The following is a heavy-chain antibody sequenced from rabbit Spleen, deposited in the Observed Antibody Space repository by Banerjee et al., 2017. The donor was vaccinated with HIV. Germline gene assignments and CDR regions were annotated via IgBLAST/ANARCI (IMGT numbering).Heavy chain of an antibody. CDR1: GVSFSISSY. D-gene: IGHD1-1*01. CDR2: IDAGDSGFT. CDR3: ARDTSSSFSSYGMDL. V-gene: IGHV1S40*01. J-gene: IGHJ6*01. Sequence: QSLEESGGDLVKPGASLTLTCTASGVSFSISSYMCWVRQAPGKGLEWIACIDAGDSGFTYFANWAKGRFTVSKTSSTTVTLHMTSLTAADTATYFCARDTSSSFSSYGMDLWGPGTLVTVS.